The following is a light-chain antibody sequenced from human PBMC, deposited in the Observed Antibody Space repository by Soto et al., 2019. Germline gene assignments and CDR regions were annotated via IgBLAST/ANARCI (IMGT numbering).Light chain of an antibody. Sequence: DVDMTQSPSSLSASLDAIVIIPXRASKSISDHVNWYQQDQGXAPKXXXVAXSSLQRGVPSRFSGSRSGPDFTLTISSLQPEYFAVYYCQQYGSSTRTSGQGTKVDIK. J-gene: IGKJ1*01. CDR1: KSISDH. CDR3: QQYGSSTRT. V-gene: IGKV1-39*01. CDR2: AXS.